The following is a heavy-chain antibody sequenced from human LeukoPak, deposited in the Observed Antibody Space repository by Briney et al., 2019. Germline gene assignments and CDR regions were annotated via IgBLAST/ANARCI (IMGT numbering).Heavy chain of an antibody. Sequence: GGSLRLSCAASGFTFSSYAMSWVRQAPGKGLEWVSAISGSGGSTYCADSVKGRFTISRDNSKNTLYLQMNSLRAEDTAVYYCAKNGVYDFWSGPSNWFDPWGQGTLVTVSS. V-gene: IGHV3-23*01. CDR3: AKNGVYDFWSGPSNWFDP. J-gene: IGHJ5*02. D-gene: IGHD3-3*01. CDR2: ISGSGGST. CDR1: GFTFSSYA.